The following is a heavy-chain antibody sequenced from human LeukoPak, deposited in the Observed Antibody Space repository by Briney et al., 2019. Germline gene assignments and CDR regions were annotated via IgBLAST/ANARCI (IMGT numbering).Heavy chain of an antibody. CDR1: GFTFSRYG. Sequence: PGGSLRLSCAASGFTFSRYGMHWVRQAPGKGLEWVAVISYDGSNKYYADSVKGRFTISRDNSKNTLYLQMNSLRAEDTAVYYCAKGSAYSSGWYFFDYWGQGTLVTVSS. J-gene: IGHJ4*02. CDR3: AKGSAYSSGWYFFDY. D-gene: IGHD6-19*01. V-gene: IGHV3-30*18. CDR2: ISYDGSNK.